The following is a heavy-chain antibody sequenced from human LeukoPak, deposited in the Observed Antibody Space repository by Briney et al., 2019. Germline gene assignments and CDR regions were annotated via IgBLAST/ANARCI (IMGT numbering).Heavy chain of an antibody. CDR3: AKRSSSGYSNYFDY. D-gene: IGHD3-22*01. CDR2: ISGSGATT. Sequence: GGPLRLSCAASEFTFSSSAMSWVRQAPGKGLEWVSAISGSGATTYYADSVKDRFTISRDNSKNTLYLQMNSLRAEDTALYYCAKRSSSGYSNYFDYWGQGTLVTVSS. J-gene: IGHJ4*02. CDR1: EFTFSSSA. V-gene: IGHV3-23*01.